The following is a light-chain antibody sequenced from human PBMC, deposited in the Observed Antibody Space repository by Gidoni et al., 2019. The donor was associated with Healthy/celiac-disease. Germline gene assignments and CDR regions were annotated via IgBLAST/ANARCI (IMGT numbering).Light chain of an antibody. CDR1: SSDVGGYNY. J-gene: IGLJ1*01. CDR3: SSYTSSSTLYV. V-gene: IGLV2-14*01. Sequence: QSALTQPASVSGSPGKSITISCTGPSSDVGGYNYVSWYQQHPGKAPKLMIYEVSNRPSGVSNRCSGSKSGNTASLTISGLQAEDEADYYCSSYTSSSTLYVFGTGTKVTVL. CDR2: EVS.